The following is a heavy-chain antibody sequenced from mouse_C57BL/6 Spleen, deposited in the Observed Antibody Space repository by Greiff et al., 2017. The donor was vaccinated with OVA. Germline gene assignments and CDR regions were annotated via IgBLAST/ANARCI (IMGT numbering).Heavy chain of an antibody. CDR2: IWSGGST. J-gene: IGHJ4*01. Sequence: VKLMESGPGLVQPSQSLSITCTVSGFSLTSYGVHWVRQSPGKGLEWLGVIWSGGSTDYNAAFISRLSISKDNSKSQVFFKMNSLQADDTAIYYCARNKGDGYYVEDYWGQGTSVTVSS. D-gene: IGHD2-3*01. CDR3: ARNKGDGYYVEDY. V-gene: IGHV2-2*01. CDR1: GFSLTSYG.